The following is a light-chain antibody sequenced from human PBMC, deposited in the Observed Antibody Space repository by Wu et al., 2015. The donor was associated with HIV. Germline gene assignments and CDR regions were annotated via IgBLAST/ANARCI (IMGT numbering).Light chain of an antibody. CDR3: QHRHSWPLT. V-gene: IGKV3-11*01. CDR2: DVS. J-gene: IGKJ4*01. Sequence: EIVLTQSPATLSLSPGERATLSCRASQSVSNYLAWYQKKPGQAPRLFIYDVSNRATGIPARFSGTGYGTDFTLTISSLEPIDSASYFCQHRHSWPLTFGGGTKVEIK. CDR1: QSVSNY.